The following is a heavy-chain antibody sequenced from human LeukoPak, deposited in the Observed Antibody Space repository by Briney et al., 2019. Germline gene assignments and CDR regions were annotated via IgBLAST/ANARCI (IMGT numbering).Heavy chain of an antibody. Sequence: ASVKVSCKASGYTFTGYYMHWVRQAPGQGLEWMGWINPNSGGTNYAQKFQGRVTMTRGTSISTAYMELSRLRSDDTAVYYCARDLEITIFGVVYAFDIWGQGTMVTVSS. D-gene: IGHD3-3*01. J-gene: IGHJ3*02. CDR1: GYTFTGYY. CDR2: INPNSGGT. CDR3: ARDLEITIFGVVYAFDI. V-gene: IGHV1-2*02.